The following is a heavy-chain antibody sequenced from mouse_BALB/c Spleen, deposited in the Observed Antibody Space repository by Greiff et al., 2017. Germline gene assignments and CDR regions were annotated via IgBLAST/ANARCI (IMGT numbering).Heavy chain of an antibody. D-gene: IGHD1-1*01. Sequence: VQRVESGPGLVAPSQSLSITCTVSGFSLTSYGVHWVRQPPGKGLEWLGVIWAGGSANYNSALMSRLSISKDNSKSQVFLKMNSLQTDDTAMYYCARDRPHYYGSSFAMDYWGQGTSVTVSS. V-gene: IGHV2-9*02. J-gene: IGHJ4*01. CDR2: IWAGGSA. CDR3: ARDRPHYYGSSFAMDY. CDR1: GFSLTSYG.